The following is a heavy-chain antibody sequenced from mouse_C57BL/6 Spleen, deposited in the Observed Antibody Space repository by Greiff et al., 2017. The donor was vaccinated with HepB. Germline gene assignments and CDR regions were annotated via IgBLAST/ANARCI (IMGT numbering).Heavy chain of an antibody. D-gene: IGHD2-13*01. Sequence: VQLQQSGPELVKPGASVKISCKASGYSFTGYYMNWVKQSPEKSLEWIGEINPSTGGTTYNQKFKAKATLTVDKSSSTAYMQLKSLTSEDSAVYYCARMVNYWYFDVWGTGTTVTVSS. CDR1: GYSFTGYY. V-gene: IGHV1-42*01. CDR3: ARMVNYWYFDV. J-gene: IGHJ1*03. CDR2: INPSTGGT.